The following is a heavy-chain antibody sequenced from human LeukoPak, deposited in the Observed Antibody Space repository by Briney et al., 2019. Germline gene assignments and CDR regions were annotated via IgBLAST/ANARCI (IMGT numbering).Heavy chain of an antibody. CDR2: INHSGST. J-gene: IGHJ4*02. CDR3: ARLLAGTDY. V-gene: IGHV4-34*01. Sequence: KSSETLSLTCAVYGGSFSGYYWSWIRQPPGKGLEWIGEINHSGSTNYNPSLKSRVTISVDTSKNQFSLKLSSVTAADTAVYYCARLLAGTDYWGQGTLVTVSS. D-gene: IGHD1-1*01. CDR1: GGSFSGYY.